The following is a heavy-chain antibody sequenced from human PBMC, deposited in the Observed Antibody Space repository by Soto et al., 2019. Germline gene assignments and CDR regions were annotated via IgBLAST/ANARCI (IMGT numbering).Heavy chain of an antibody. J-gene: IGHJ4*02. Sequence: LRLSCTASGFTFGDYAMSWFRQAPGKGLEWVGFIRSKAYGGTTEYAASVKGRFTISRDDSKSIAYLQMNSLKTEDTAVYYCTRDSFDYCSGGSCYSGYWGQGTLVTVSS. V-gene: IGHV3-49*03. CDR1: GFTFGDYA. D-gene: IGHD2-15*01. CDR3: TRDSFDYCSGGSCYSGY. CDR2: IRSKAYGGTT.